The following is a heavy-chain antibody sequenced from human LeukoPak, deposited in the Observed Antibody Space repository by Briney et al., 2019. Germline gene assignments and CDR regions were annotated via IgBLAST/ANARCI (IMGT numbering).Heavy chain of an antibody. D-gene: IGHD7-27*01. CDR2: ISGSGGSI. J-gene: IGHJ4*02. CDR1: GFTFSNYA. Sequence: PGRSLRLSCAASGFTFSNYAMHWVRQAPGKGLEWVSVISGSGGSIGRADSVKGRFTVSRDNSKNTLYLQMNSLRADDTAVYYCARSDWGLDYWGQGTLVTVSS. CDR3: ARSDWGLDY. V-gene: IGHV3-23*01.